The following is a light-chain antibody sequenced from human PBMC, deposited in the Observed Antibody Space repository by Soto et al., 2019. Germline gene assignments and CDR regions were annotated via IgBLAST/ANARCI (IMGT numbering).Light chain of an antibody. V-gene: IGKV1-5*03. J-gene: IGKJ1*01. CDR3: QQYNSYSPT. CDR2: KAS. CDR1: QSISTW. Sequence: DIQMTQSPSTLSASVGDRVTITCRASQSISTWLAWYQQEPGKAPKLLIHKASSLQSGVPSRFRGSGSGTDFTLTISSLHHDDFATYYCQQYNSYSPTFGQGTKVDIK.